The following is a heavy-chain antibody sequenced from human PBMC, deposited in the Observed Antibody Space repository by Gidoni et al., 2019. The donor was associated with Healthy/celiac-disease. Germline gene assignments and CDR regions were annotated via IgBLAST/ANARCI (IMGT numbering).Heavy chain of an antibody. CDR1: GFTFSSYA. D-gene: IGHD5-12*01. CDR2: ISGSGGST. J-gene: IGHJ6*02. V-gene: IGHV3-23*01. Sequence: EVQLLESGGGLVQPGGSLRLSCAASGFTFSSYAMSGVRQAPGKGLEWVSAISGSGGSTYYADSVKGRFTISRDNSKNTLYLQMNSLRAEDTAVYYCAKRDVDIVAADYYYYYGMDVWGQGTTVTVSS. CDR3: AKRDVDIVAADYYYYYGMDV.